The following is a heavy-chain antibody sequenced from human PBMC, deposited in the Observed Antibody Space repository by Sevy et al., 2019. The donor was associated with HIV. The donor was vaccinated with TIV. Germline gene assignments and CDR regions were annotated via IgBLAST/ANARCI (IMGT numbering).Heavy chain of an antibody. CDR1: GFTFSSYW. J-gene: IGHJ3*01. D-gene: IGHD2-2*01. CDR2: IKQAGSEK. V-gene: IGHV3-7*01. Sequence: GGSLRLSCAASGFTFSSYWMSWVRQAPGKGLEWVANIKQAGSEKYYVDSVKGRFTISRDNAKNSLYLQMNSLRAEDTAVYYCARVSRHVIVVVPAARTYAFDLWGQGTMVTVSS. CDR3: ARVSRHVIVVVPAARTYAFDL.